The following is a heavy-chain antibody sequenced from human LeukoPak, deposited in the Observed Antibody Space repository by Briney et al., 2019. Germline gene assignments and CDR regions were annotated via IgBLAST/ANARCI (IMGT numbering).Heavy chain of an antibody. CDR2: IYYSGST. J-gene: IGHJ3*02. Sequence: PAETLSLTCTVSGGAISSYYWSWIRQPPGKGLEWSGYIYYSGSTNYNPSLKSRVTISVDTSKNQFSLKLSSVTAADTAVYYCARGDIVVVVAATVDAFDIWGQGTMVTVSS. D-gene: IGHD2-15*01. CDR1: GGAISSYY. V-gene: IGHV4-59*01. CDR3: ARGDIVVVVAATVDAFDI.